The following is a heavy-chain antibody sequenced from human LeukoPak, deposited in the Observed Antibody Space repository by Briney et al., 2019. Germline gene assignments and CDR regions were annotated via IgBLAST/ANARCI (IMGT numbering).Heavy chain of an antibody. J-gene: IGHJ4*02. CDR2: IWYDGSNK. D-gene: IGHD3-16*01. CDR1: GFTFSGYG. Sequence: GGSLRLSCAASGFTFSGYGMHWVRQAPGKGLEWVAVIWYDGSNKYYADSVKGRFTISRDNSKNTLYLQMNSLKAEDTAVYYCTRLEGGFDYWGQGTLVTVSS. V-gene: IGHV3-33*01. CDR3: TRLEGGFDY.